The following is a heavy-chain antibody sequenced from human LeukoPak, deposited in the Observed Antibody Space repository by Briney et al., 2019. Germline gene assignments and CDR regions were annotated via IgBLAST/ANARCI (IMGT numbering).Heavy chain of an antibody. CDR3: ARDYDSSGYYSGFDY. D-gene: IGHD3-22*01. Sequence: PGGSLRLSCAASGFTFSSYAMHWVRQAPGKGLEWVAVISYDGSNKYYADSVKGRFTISRDNSKNTLYLQMNSLRAEDTAVYYCARDYDSSGYYSGFDYWGQGTLVTVSS. CDR2: ISYDGSNK. CDR1: GFTFSSYA. V-gene: IGHV3-30*04. J-gene: IGHJ4*02.